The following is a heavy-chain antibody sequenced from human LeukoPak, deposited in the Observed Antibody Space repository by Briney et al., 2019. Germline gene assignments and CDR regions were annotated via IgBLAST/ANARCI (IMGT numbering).Heavy chain of an antibody. V-gene: IGHV4-4*07. CDR3: ARAIAVAGYNWFDP. J-gene: IGHJ5*02. CDR1: GGSISSYY. CDR2: IYTSGST. Sequence: SETLSLTCTVSGGSISSYYWSWIRQRGGKGLEWIGRIYTSGSTNYNPSLKSRVTMSVDTSKNQFSLKLSSVTAADTAVYYCARAIAVAGYNWFDPWGQGTLVTVSS. D-gene: IGHD6-19*01.